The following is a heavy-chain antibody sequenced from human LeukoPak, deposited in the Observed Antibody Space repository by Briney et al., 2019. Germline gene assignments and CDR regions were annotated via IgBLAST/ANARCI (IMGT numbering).Heavy chain of an antibody. CDR3: ARAAMVPLHIDY. CDR2: VNLQGST. CDR1: GGSITSTNY. J-gene: IGHJ4*02. V-gene: IGHV4-4*02. Sequence: SSETLSLTCGVSGGSITSTNYWTWVRQPPGKGLEWIGEVNLQGSTNYNPSLMGRVAISVDMSENHISLQLTSVTAADTAVYYCARAAMVPLHIDYWGQGTLVTVSS. D-gene: IGHD3-10*01.